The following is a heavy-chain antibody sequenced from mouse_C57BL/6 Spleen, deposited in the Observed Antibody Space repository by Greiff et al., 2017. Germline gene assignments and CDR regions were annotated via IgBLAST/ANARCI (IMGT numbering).Heavy chain of an antibody. CDR1: GYAFSSSW. J-gene: IGHJ3*01. V-gene: IGHV1-82*01. CDR3: AREGVAY. Sequence: QVQLQQSGPELVKPGASVKISCKASGYAFSSSWMNWVKQRPGKGLEWIGDIYPGSGSTNYNEKFKSKATLTVDTSSSTAYMQLSSLTSEDSAVYYCAREGVAYWGQGTLVTVSA. CDR2: IYPGSGST.